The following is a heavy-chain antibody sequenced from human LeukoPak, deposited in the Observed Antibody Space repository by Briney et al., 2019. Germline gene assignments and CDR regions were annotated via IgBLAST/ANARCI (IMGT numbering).Heavy chain of an antibody. D-gene: IGHD3-22*01. J-gene: IGHJ4*02. V-gene: IGHV4-34*01. CDR3: ARQDYYEKSGYYYFDH. Sequence: KPSETLSLTCAVYGGSFSGYYWSWIRQPPGKGLEWIGEINHSGSTNYNPSLKSRVTISVDTSKNQLSLKVNSVTAADTAVYYCARQDYYEKSGYYYFDHWGQGTLVTVSS. CDR1: GGSFSGYY. CDR2: INHSGST.